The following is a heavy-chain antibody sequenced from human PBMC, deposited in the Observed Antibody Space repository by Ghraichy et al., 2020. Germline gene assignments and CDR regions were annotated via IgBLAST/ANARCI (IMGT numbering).Heavy chain of an antibody. D-gene: IGHD6-13*01. CDR2: IYYSGST. J-gene: IGHJ5*02. V-gene: IGHV4-30-4*01. CDR3: ARARIAAAEGVWFDP. CDR1: GGSISSGDYY. Sequence: SETLSLTCTVSGGSISSGDYYWSWIRQPPGKGLEWIGYIYYSGSTYYNPSLKSRVTISVDTSKNQFSLKLSSVTAADTAVYYCARARIAAAEGVWFDPWGQGTLVTVSS.